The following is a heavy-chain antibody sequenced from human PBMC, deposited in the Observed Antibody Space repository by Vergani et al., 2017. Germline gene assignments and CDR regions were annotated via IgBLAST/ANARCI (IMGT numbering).Heavy chain of an antibody. Sequence: QVQLQESGPGLVKPSQTLSLTCTVSSDSTSGGRYYWSWIRQPAGKGLEWIGRIHTSGSANYNPSLKSRGTISVNTSKNQFSLNLGSVTAADTAVYYCAGSSMGTTVFDYWGQGILVTVSS. V-gene: IGHV4-61*02. CDR1: SDSTSGGRYY. D-gene: IGHD1-26*01. CDR3: AGSSMGTTVFDY. CDR2: IHTSGSA. J-gene: IGHJ4*02.